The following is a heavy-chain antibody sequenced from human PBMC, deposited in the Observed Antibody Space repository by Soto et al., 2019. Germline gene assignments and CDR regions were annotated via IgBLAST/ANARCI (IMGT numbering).Heavy chain of an antibody. CDR2: ISGSGGST. CDR1: GFTFSSYA. D-gene: IGHD2-2*01. V-gene: IGHV3-23*01. CDR3: AMPRVVPAAMRRGVYFDY. Sequence: GGSLRLSCAASGFTFSSYAMSWVRQAPGKGLEWVSAISGSGGSTYYADSVKGRFTISRDNSKNTLYLQMNSLRAEDTAVYYCAMPRVVPAAMRRGVYFDYWGQGTLVTVSS. J-gene: IGHJ4*02.